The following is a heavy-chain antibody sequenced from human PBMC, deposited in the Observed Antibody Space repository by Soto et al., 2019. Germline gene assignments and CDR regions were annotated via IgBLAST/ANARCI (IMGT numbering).Heavy chain of an antibody. CDR1: GFTFSSYG. Sequence: QVQLVESGGGVVQPGRSLRLSCAASGFTFSSYGMHWVRQAPGKGLEWVAVISYDGSNKYYADSVKGRFTISRDNSKNTLYLQMNSLRAEDTAVYYCAKDWYSSSSEDYYGMDVWGQGTTVTVSS. V-gene: IGHV3-30*18. CDR2: ISYDGSNK. D-gene: IGHD6-6*01. CDR3: AKDWYSSSSEDYYGMDV. J-gene: IGHJ6*02.